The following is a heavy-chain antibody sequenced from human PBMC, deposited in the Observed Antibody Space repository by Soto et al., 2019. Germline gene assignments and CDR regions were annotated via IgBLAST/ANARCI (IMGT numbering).Heavy chain of an antibody. CDR2: IIPIFGTA. J-gene: IGHJ6*02. Sequence: GXSVKVFCKASGGTFSSYAISWGRQAPVQGLEWMGGIIPIFGTANYAQKFQGRVTITADESTSTAYMELSSLRSEDTAVYYCARRRIQLRDYYGMDVWGQGTTVTVSS. CDR1: GGTFSSYA. V-gene: IGHV1-69*01. D-gene: IGHD5-18*01. CDR3: ARRRIQLRDYYGMDV.